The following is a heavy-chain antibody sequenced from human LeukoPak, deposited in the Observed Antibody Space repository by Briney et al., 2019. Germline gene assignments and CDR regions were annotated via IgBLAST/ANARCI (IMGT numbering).Heavy chain of an antibody. CDR2: ISWNSGGI. D-gene: IGHD6-13*01. CDR1: GFTFDDYA. CDR3: AKDIDSSSWEAFDV. V-gene: IGHV3-9*01. Sequence: PGGSLRLSCAASGFTFDDYAMHWVRQAPGKGLEWVSGISWNSGGIGYADSVKGRFTISRDNAKNSLYRQMNSLRAEDTALYYCAKDIDSSSWEAFDVWGQGTMVTVSS. J-gene: IGHJ3*01.